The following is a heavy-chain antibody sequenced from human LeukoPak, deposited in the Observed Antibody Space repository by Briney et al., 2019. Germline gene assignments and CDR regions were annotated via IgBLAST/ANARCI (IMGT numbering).Heavy chain of an antibody. Sequence: KPSETLSLTRAVYGGSFSGYYWSWIRQPPGKGLEWIGEINHSGSTNYNPSLKSRDTISVDTPKNQFSLTLSSVTAADTAVYYCARNSSSSSSAFDIWGQGTMVTVSS. D-gene: IGHD6-6*01. J-gene: IGHJ3*02. CDR1: GGSFSGYY. CDR3: ARNSSSSSSAFDI. V-gene: IGHV4-34*01. CDR2: INHSGST.